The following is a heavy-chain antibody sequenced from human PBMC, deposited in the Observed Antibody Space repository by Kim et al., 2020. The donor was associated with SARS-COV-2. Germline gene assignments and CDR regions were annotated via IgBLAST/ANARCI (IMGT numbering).Heavy chain of an antibody. CDR2: ISYDGSNK. V-gene: IGHV3-30-3*01. J-gene: IGHJ4*01. CDR3: ARGPRSSCGWLFDY. CDR1: GFTFSSYA. D-gene: IGHD6-19*01. Sequence: GGSLRLSCAASGFTFSSYAMHWVRQAPGKGLEWVAVISYDGSNKNYADSVKGRFTISRDNSKNTLYLQMNSLRAEDTAVYYCARGPRSSCGWLFDYWGQGTLVTVSS.